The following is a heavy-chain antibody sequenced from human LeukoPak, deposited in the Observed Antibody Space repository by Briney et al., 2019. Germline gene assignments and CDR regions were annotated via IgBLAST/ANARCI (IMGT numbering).Heavy chain of an antibody. V-gene: IGHV1-69*06. J-gene: IGHJ4*02. D-gene: IGHD3-22*01. Sequence: ASVKVSCKASGGTFSSHAISWVRQAPGQGLEWMGGIIPIFGTANYAQKFQGRVTITADKSTSTAYMELSSLRSEDTAVYYCARDSYYYDSSGYYYYWGQGTLVTVSS. CDR1: GGTFSSHA. CDR2: IIPIFGTA. CDR3: ARDSYYYDSSGYYYY.